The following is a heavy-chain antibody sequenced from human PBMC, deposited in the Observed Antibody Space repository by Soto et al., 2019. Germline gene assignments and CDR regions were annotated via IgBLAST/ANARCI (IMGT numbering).Heavy chain of an antibody. CDR1: GFTFSSYA. V-gene: IGHV3-30-3*01. Sequence: GSLRLSCAASGFTFSSYAMHWVRQAPGKGLEWVAVISYDGSNKYYADSVKGRFTISRDNAKNTLDLQMSSLRAEDTAVYYCARSDLFPYERSGYYSQMDAFDIWGQGTMVTVSS. J-gene: IGHJ3*02. CDR3: ARSDLFPYERSGYYSQMDAFDI. D-gene: IGHD3-22*01. CDR2: ISYDGSNK.